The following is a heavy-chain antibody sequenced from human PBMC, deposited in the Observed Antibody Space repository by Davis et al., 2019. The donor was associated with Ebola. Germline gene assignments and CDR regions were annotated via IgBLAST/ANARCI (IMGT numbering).Heavy chain of an antibody. CDR3: AKADCSSTSCPTNYYYYGMDV. CDR1: GFTVSSNY. Sequence: SLKISCAASGFTVSSNYMSWVRQAPGKGLEWVSGISWNSGSIGYADSVKGRFTISRDNAKNSLYLQMNSLRAEDTALYYCAKADCSSTSCPTNYYYYGMDVWGKGTTVTVSS. J-gene: IGHJ6*04. CDR2: ISWNSGSI. V-gene: IGHV3-9*01. D-gene: IGHD2-2*01.